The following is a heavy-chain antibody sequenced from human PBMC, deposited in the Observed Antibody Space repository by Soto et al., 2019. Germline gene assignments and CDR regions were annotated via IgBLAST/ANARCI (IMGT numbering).Heavy chain of an antibody. CDR1: GFTFNDYA. D-gene: IGHD2-15*01. J-gene: IGHJ6*02. V-gene: IGHV3-30*03. CDR3: ARDLWDCSGGGCNPHQLNFFAMDV. Sequence: QVHLVESGGGGVQPGRSKRLSCVVSGFTFNDYAIHWVRQAPGKGLEWVAVISFDGNNKFYADSVKGRFTISRDRSKTTAYLQMNNLRAEDTAVYYCARDLWDCSGGGCNPHQLNFFAMDVWGQGTTVTVSS. CDR2: ISFDGNNK.